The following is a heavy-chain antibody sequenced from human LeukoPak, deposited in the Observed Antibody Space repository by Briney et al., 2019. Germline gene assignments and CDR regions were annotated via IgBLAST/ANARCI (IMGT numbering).Heavy chain of an antibody. J-gene: IGHJ5*02. CDR1: GVSIGNSHYY. Sequence: SETLSLTCSVSGVSIGNSHYYWGWIRQPAGKGLEWIGRVYFSGSTNYNPSLKGRVTISVDTSKNQFSLNLMSVTAADTAVYYCVKDGGHTALDPWGQGTQVTVSS. V-gene: IGHV4-61*02. CDR2: VYFSGST. CDR3: VKDGGHTALDP. D-gene: IGHD3-16*01.